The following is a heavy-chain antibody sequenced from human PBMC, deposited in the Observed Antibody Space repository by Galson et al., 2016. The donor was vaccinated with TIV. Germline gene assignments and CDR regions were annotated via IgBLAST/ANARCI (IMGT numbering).Heavy chain of an antibody. D-gene: IGHD2-15*01. Sequence: SLRLSCAASGFTFSSFGMHWVRQAPGKGLEWVALIRYDGSRRYYADSVKGRFIISRDDSKNTLYLQMNGLRRDDSAVYYCASGVVAHTYYFYGMDVWGQGTTVTVSS. V-gene: IGHV3-30*02. CDR3: ASGVVAHTYYFYGMDV. J-gene: IGHJ6*02. CDR2: IRYDGSRR. CDR1: GFTFSSFG.